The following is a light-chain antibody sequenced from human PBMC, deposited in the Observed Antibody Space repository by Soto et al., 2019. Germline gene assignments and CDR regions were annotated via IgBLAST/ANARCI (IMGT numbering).Light chain of an antibody. CDR2: GAS. Sequence: EIVLTQSPATLSVSTGDRVTLSCRASQSVSSSYLAWYQQKPGQAPRLLIYGASSRATGIPDRFSGSGSGKDFTLTISRLEPEDFAVYYCQQYGSSFGQGTKVDIK. J-gene: IGKJ1*01. V-gene: IGKV3-20*01. CDR3: QQYGSS. CDR1: QSVSSSY.